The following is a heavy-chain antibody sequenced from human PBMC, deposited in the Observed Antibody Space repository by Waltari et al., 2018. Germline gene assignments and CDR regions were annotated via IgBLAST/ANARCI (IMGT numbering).Heavy chain of an antibody. J-gene: IGHJ6*03. D-gene: IGHD4-17*01. CDR1: GFIFPSSG. CDR2: IWNDGSLK. V-gene: IGHV3-33*01. Sequence: QVKLVESGGGVVQPGRSLRLYCSASGFIFPSSGMHWVRQAPGKGLEWVAVIWNDGSLKYYTDSVKGRFTISRDNSENTLYLQMSGLRPEDTAVYYCARSVTTGSGYMDVWGKGTTVTVSS. CDR3: ARSVTTGSGYMDV.